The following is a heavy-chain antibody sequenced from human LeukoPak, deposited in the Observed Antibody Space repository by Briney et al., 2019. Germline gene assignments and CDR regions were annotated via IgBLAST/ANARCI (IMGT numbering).Heavy chain of an antibody. CDR1: GFTFDDYA. J-gene: IGHJ4*02. CDR3: AKDYTDYYGSPPNFDY. CDR2: ISWNSGSI. V-gene: IGHV3-9*01. D-gene: IGHD3-10*01. Sequence: GGSLRLSCAASGFTFDDYAMHWVRQAPGKGLEWVSGISWNSGSIGYADSVKGRFTISRDNAKDSLYLQMNSLRAEDTALYYCAKDYTDYYGSPPNFDYWGQGTLVTVSS.